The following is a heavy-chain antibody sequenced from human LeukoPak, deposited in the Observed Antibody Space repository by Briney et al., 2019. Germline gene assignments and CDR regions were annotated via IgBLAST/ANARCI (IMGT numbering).Heavy chain of an antibody. CDR1: GGSISSGSYY. CDR3: ARTYGSGSYAWFDP. Sequence: PSETLSLTCTVSGGSISSGSYYWSWIRQPAGKGLEWIGRIYTSGSTNYNPSLKSRVTISVDTSKNQFSLKLSSVTAADTAVYYCARTYGSGSYAWFDPWGQGTLVTVSS. D-gene: IGHD3-10*01. CDR2: IYTSGST. J-gene: IGHJ5*02. V-gene: IGHV4-61*02.